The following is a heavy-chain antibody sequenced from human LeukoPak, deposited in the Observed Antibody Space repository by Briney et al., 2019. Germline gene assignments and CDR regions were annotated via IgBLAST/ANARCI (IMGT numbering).Heavy chain of an antibody. V-gene: IGHV3-48*03. D-gene: IGHD6-13*01. Sequence: GGSLRLSCAASGFTFSSYEMNWVRQAPGKGLEWVSYISSSGSTIYYADSVKGRFTISRDNAKNSLYRQMDSLRAEDTAVYYCARGRAAAGPAGSYWGQGTLVTVSS. CDR2: ISSSGSTI. CDR1: GFTFSSYE. J-gene: IGHJ4*02. CDR3: ARGRAAAGPAGSY.